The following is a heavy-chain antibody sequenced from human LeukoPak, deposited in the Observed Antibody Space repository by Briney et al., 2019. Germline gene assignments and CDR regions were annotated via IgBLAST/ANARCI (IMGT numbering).Heavy chain of an antibody. CDR1: GFTFSSYA. Sequence: GGSLRLSCAASGFTFSSYAMSWVRQAPGKGLEWVSAISGSGGSTYYADSVKGRFTISRDNSKSTLYLQMNSLRAEDTAVYYCARTVIVSYYFDYWGQGTLVTVSS. CDR2: ISGSGGST. D-gene: IGHD3-22*01. J-gene: IGHJ4*02. V-gene: IGHV3-23*01. CDR3: ARTVIVSYYFDY.